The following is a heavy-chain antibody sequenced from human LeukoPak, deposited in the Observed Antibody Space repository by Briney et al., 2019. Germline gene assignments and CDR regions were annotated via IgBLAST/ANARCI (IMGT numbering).Heavy chain of an antibody. V-gene: IGHV3-7*03. D-gene: IGHD3/OR15-3a*01. CDR2: IKQDGSEK. CDR1: GFTFSSHC. J-gene: IGHJ2*01. CDR3: AKWGDFWTGLNNWYFEL. Sequence: GGSLRLSCAASGFTFSSHCMNWARQAPGKGLEWVANIKQDGSEKYYVDSVKGRFTISRDNSKNTHYLQMSSLTAEDTAVYYCAKWGDFWTGLNNWYFELWGRGTLVTVSS.